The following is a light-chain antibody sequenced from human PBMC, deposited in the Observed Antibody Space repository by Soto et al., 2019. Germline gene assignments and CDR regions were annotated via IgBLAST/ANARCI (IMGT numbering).Light chain of an antibody. J-gene: IGLJ7*01. V-gene: IGLV1-44*01. CDR3: AAWDDSLEGVV. CDR1: SSNIGSNP. CDR2: TNN. Sequence: QSVLTQPPSASGTPGQRVTISCSGSSSNIGSNPVRWYQHLPGTAPKVLIFTNNQRPSGVPDRVSGSKSGTSASLAISGLRSEDEAHYYCAAWDDSLEGVVLGGGTQLTVL.